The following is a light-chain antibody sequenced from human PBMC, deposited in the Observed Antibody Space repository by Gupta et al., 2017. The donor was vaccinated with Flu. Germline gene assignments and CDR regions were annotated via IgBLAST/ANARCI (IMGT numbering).Light chain of an antibody. Sequence: QSALTQPASVSGSPGQSITISCTGMSSDVGGYNYVSWYKHHPGKAPKLMIYEVSNRPSGISDRFSGSKSGNTASLTISGLQAEDEADYYCTSYSNVRPYVLFGGGTELTVL. V-gene: IGLV2-14*01. CDR2: EVS. J-gene: IGLJ2*01. CDR3: TSYSNVRPYVL. CDR1: SSDVGGYNY.